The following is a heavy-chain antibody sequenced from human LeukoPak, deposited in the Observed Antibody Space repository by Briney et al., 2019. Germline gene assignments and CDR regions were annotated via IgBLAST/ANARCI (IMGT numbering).Heavy chain of an antibody. CDR3: AKGGIVVVVTPGYFQH. V-gene: IGHV3-23*01. D-gene: IGHD3-22*01. CDR1: GFTFSDHN. CDR2: ISGSGGST. Sequence: GGSLRLSCATSGFTFSDHNMDWVRQAPGKGLEWVSAISGSGGSTYYADSVKGRFTISRDNSKNTLYLQMNSLRAEDTAVYYCAKGGIVVVVTPGYFQHWGQGTLVTVSS. J-gene: IGHJ1*01.